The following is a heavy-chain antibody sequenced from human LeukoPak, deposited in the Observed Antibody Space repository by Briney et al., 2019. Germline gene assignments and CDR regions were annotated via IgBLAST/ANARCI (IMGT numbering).Heavy chain of an antibody. CDR2: ISGSGGST. V-gene: IGHV3-23*01. J-gene: IGHJ4*02. D-gene: IGHD6-13*01. Sequence: GGSLRLSCAASGFTFSSYAMSWVRQAPGKGLEWVSAISGSGGSTYYADSVKGRFTISRDNSKNTLYLQMNSLRAEDTAVYYCAKDLIRGVAAAGFDYWGQGTLVTVSS. CDR3: AKDLIRGVAAAGFDY. CDR1: GFTFSSYA.